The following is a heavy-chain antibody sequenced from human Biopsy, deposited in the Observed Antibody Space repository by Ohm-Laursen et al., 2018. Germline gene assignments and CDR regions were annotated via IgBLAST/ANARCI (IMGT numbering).Heavy chain of an antibody. CDR2: IFYRGST. J-gene: IGHJ5*02. CDR3: ARDYDTSGYYYVS. D-gene: IGHD3-22*01. V-gene: IGHV4-39*01. Sequence: GTLSLTCTVSGGSISNNNYYWGWIRQPPGKGLEWIGSIFYRGSTHYKPSLKSQVNISVDTSKNQFSVKLNSVTAADTAVYYCARDYDTSGYYYVSWGQGTLVTVSS. CDR1: GGSISNNNYY.